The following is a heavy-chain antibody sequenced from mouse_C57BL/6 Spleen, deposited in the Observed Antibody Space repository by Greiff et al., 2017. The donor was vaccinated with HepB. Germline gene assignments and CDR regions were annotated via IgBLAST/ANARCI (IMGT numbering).Heavy chain of an antibody. CDR1: GYTFTSYW. J-gene: IGHJ2*01. V-gene: IGHV1-55*01. D-gene: IGHD1-1*01. CDR3: ARHGSRYDY. CDR2: IYPGSGST. Sequence: VKLQESGAELVKPGASVKMSCKASGYTFTSYWITWVKQRPGQGLEWIGDIYPGSGSTNYNEKFKSKATLTVDTSSSTAYMQLSSLTSEDSAVYYCARHGSRYDYWGQGTTLTVSS.